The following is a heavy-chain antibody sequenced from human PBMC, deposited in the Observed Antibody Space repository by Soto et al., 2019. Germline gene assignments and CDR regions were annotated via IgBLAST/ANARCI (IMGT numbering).Heavy chain of an antibody. D-gene: IGHD3-3*01. V-gene: IGHV3-15*07. CDR2: IKSKTDGGTT. J-gene: IGHJ5*02. CDR3: TTDIWTFLEWLGQNWFDP. CDR1: GFTFSNAW. Sequence: GGSLRLSCAASGFTFSNAWMNWVRQAPGKGLEWVGRIKSKTDGGTTDYAAPVKGRFTISRDDSKNTLYLQMNSLKTEDTAVYYCTTDIWTFLEWLGQNWFDPWGQGTLVTVSS.